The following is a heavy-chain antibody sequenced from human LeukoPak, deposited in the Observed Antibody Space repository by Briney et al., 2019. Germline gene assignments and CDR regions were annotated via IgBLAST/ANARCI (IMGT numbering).Heavy chain of an antibody. V-gene: IGHV3-21*01. Sequence: GGSLRLSCAASGFTFSSYSMNWVRQAPGKGLEWVSSISSSSSYIYYADSVKGRFTISRDNAKNSLYLQMNSLRAEDTAVYYCAKSGGWFGDLLSYFDYWGQGTLVTVSS. CDR2: ISSSSSYI. CDR3: AKSGGWFGDLLSYFDY. D-gene: IGHD3-10*01. CDR1: GFTFSSYS. J-gene: IGHJ4*02.